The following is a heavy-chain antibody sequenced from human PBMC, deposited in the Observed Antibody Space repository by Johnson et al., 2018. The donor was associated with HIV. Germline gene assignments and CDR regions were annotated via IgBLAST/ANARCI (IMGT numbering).Heavy chain of an antibody. J-gene: IGHJ3*02. Sequence: VQLVESGGGLVQPGGSLRLSCAASGFTFSSYYMHWVRQATGKGLEWVSAIGTAGDTYYPGSVKGRFTISRENAKNSLYLQMNSLRAGDTAVYYCARANDLSAFDIWGQGTMVTVSS. V-gene: IGHV3-13*01. CDR2: IGTAGDT. D-gene: IGHD1-1*01. CDR3: ARANDLSAFDI. CDR1: GFTFSSYY.